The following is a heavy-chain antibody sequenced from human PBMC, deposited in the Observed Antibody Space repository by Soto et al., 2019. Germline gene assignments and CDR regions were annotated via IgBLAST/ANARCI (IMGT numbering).Heavy chain of an antibody. CDR2: ISYDGSTK. CDR1: GFTFSSYG. D-gene: IGHD3-10*01. Sequence: QVQLVESGGGVVQPGRSLRLSCAASGFTFSSYGMHWVRQAPGKGLEWVAVISYDGSTKYYADSVKGRFTISRDNSKNTLYLQMNSLRVEDTAVYYCAKGFGELPHDYWGQGTLVTVSS. V-gene: IGHV3-30*18. CDR3: AKGFGELPHDY. J-gene: IGHJ4*02.